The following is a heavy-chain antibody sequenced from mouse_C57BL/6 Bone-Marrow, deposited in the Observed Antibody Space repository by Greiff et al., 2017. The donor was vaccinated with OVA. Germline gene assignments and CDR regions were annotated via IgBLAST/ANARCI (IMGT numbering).Heavy chain of an antibody. V-gene: IGHV5-6*01. J-gene: IGHJ3*01. CDR2: ISSGGSYT. Sequence: EVQGVESGGDLVKPGGSLKLSCAASGFTFSSYGMSWVRQTPDKRLEWVATISSGGSYTYYPDSVKGRFTISRDNAKNTLYLQMSSLKSEDTAMYYCARRDSAYWGQGTLVTVSA. CDR1: GFTFSSYG. CDR3: ARRDSAY.